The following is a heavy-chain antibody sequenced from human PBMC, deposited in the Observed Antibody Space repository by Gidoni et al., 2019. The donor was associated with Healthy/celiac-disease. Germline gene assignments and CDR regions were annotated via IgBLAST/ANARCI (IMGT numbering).Heavy chain of an antibody. CDR1: VYTFTGYY. V-gene: IGHV1-2*02. Sequence: HVQLVQSGAEAQQPGASVQVSCKSSVYTFTGYYMHWLRQAPGQGLEWMGWINPNSGGTNYAQKFQGRVNRTRDTSISTAYMELSRLRSDDTAVYYCARGGSMIVGSYDDFDIWGQGTMVTVSS. CDR3: ARGGSMIVGSYDDFDI. J-gene: IGHJ3*02. CDR2: INPNSGGT. D-gene: IGHD3-22*01.